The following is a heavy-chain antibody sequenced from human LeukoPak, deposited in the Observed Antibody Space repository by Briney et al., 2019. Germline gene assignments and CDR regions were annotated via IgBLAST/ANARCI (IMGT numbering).Heavy chain of an antibody. CDR1: GYTFTNYW. D-gene: IGHD2-21*02. J-gene: IGHJ4*02. V-gene: IGHV5-51*01. CDR3: ARDMNNGLLPDY. Sequence: PGESLKISFKGSGYTFTNYWIGWVRQMPGKGLEWMGIVHPGDSDIRYNPSFEGQVTISADKSTTTAYLQWTSLKASDSAMYFCARDMNNGLLPDYWGQGTLVSVSS. CDR2: VHPGDSDI.